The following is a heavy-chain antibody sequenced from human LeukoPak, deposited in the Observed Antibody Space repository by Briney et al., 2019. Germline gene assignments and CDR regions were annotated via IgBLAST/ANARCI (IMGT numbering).Heavy chain of an antibody. Sequence: GGSLRLSCAASGFTFSSYAMHWVRQAPGKGLEWVAVISYDGSNKYYADSVKGRFTISRDNSKNTLYLQMNSLRAEDTAVYYCARDPYCGGDCHHFDYWGQGTLVTVSS. CDR1: GFTFSSYA. J-gene: IGHJ4*02. D-gene: IGHD2-21*02. CDR2: ISYDGSNK. CDR3: ARDPYCGGDCHHFDY. V-gene: IGHV3-30-3*01.